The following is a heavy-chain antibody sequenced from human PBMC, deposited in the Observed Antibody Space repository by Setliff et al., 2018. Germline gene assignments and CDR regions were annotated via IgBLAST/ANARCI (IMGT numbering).Heavy chain of an antibody. CDR1: GFTFSSYA. CDR2: ISSSGGTT. V-gene: IGHV3-23*01. Sequence: GGSLRLSCAASGFTFSSYAMNWVRQAPGKGLEWVSSISSSGGTTYDADSVKGRFTISRDNSKNTLYLQMNSLRAEDTAVYYCVKTHWDTWIRGAFDIWGQGTMVTVSS. CDR3: VKTHWDTWIRGAFDI. D-gene: IGHD3-10*01. J-gene: IGHJ3*02.